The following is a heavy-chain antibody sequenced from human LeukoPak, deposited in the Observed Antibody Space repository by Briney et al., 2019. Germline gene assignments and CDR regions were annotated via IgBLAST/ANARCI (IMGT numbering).Heavy chain of an antibody. J-gene: IGHJ4*02. CDR2: INPNSGGT. D-gene: IGHD2-8*01. CDR3: ARGSVLMVYAIYFDY. CDR1: GYTFTGYY. Sequence: ASVKVSCKASGYTFTGYYMHWVRQASGQGLEWMGWINPNSGGTNYAQKFQGRVTMTRDTSISTAYMELSRLRSDDTAVYYCARGSVLMVYAIYFDYWGQGTLVTVSS. V-gene: IGHV1-2*02.